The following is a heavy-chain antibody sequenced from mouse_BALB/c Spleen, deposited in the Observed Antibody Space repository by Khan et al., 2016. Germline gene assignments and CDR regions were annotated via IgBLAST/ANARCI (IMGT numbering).Heavy chain of an antibody. D-gene: IGHD2-10*02. Sequence: QIQLVQSGPELKKPGETVKISCKASGYTFTNYGVHWVKQAPGKGLKWMGWINTNTGAPTYAEEIKGRFAFSLETSASTAFLQIDNIKNEDTATYFCARWYGNYALDYWGQGTSVTVSS. CDR1: GYTFTNYG. J-gene: IGHJ4*01. V-gene: IGHV9-3*02. CDR2: INTNTGAP. CDR3: ARWYGNYALDY.